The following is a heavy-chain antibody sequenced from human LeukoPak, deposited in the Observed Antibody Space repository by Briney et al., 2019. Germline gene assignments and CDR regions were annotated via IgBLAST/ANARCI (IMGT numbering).Heavy chain of an antibody. J-gene: IGHJ4*02. V-gene: IGHV1-69*04. D-gene: IGHD3-10*01. Sequence: ASVKVSCKASGGTFSSYAISWVRQAPGQGLEWMGRIIPILGIANYAQKFQGRVTITADKSTSTAYMELSSLRSEDTAVYYCARLHDYYGSGSYYLRDYYFDYWGQGTLVTVSS. CDR1: GGTFSSYA. CDR2: IIPILGIA. CDR3: ARLHDYYGSGSYYLRDYYFDY.